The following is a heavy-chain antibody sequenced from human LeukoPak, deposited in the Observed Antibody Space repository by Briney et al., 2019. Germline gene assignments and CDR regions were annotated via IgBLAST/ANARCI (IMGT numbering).Heavy chain of an antibody. CDR3: ARSYYDILTYDAFDI. CDR2: IYSGGST. J-gene: IGHJ3*02. Sequence: GGSLRLSCAASGFAVSSNYMSWVRQAPGKGLEWVSVIYSGGSTYYADSVKGRFTISRDNSKNTLYLQMNSLRAEDTAVYYCARSYYDILTYDAFDIWGQGTMVTVSS. D-gene: IGHD3-9*01. CDR1: GFAVSSNY. V-gene: IGHV3-53*01.